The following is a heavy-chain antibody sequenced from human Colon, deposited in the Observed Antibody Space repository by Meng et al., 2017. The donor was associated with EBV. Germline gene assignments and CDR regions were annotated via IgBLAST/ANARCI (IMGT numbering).Heavy chain of an antibody. CDR2: SYNSGST. V-gene: IGHV4-39*01. D-gene: IGHD3-10*01. CDR3: ARRRGGSGRDC. CDR1: GGSSSSGHYY. Sequence: QRRLQGAGPGLGKPAEALSLSCVVAGGSSSSGHYYWGWVRQPPGKGLQEIGTSYNSGSTSYNPSLQSRVTMFVDTSKNQFSLMLTSVTATDTAVYYCARRRGGSGRDCWGQGTLVTVSS. J-gene: IGHJ4*02.